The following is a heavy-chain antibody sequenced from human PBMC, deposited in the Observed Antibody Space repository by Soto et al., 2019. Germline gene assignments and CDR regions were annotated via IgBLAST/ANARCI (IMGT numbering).Heavy chain of an antibody. CDR2: ISSSGSTK. Sequence: GGSLRLSCAASGFTFTSNEMNWVRQAPGKGLEWISYISSSGSTKYYADSVKGRFIISRDNAKNSLFLQMNSLTAEDRAVYYCARGYTGGWSRGGYFDYWGQGALVTVSS. CDR3: ARGYTGGWSRGGYFDY. V-gene: IGHV3-48*03. J-gene: IGHJ4*02. D-gene: IGHD6-19*01. CDR1: GFTFTSNE.